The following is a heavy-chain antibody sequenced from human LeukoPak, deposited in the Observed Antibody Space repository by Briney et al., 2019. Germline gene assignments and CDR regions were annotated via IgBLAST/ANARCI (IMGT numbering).Heavy chain of an antibody. CDR1: GGSISSYY. V-gene: IGHV4-59*08. J-gene: IGHJ4*02. D-gene: IGHD3-22*01. CDR2: IYYSGIT. Sequence: SETLSLTCTVSGGSISSYYWSWIRQPPGKGLEWIGYIYYSGITNYNPSLKSRVAISVDTSKKQFSLKLSSVTAADTAMYYCASHYDSSGYYALDYWGQGTLVTVSS. CDR3: ASHYDSSGYYALDY.